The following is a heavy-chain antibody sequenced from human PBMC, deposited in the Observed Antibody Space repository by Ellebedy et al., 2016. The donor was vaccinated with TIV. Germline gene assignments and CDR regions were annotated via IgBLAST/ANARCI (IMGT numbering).Heavy chain of an antibody. J-gene: IGHJ4*02. D-gene: IGHD6-13*01. CDR1: GYTFTGYY. CDR2: INPNSGGT. V-gene: IGHV1-2*04. CDR3: ARTILAAAPPNFDY. Sequence: ASVKVSXXASGYTFTGYYMHWVRQAPGQGLEWMGWINPNSGGTNYAQKFQGWVTMTRDTSISTAYMELSRLRSDDTAVYYCARTILAAAPPNFDYWGQGTLVTVSS.